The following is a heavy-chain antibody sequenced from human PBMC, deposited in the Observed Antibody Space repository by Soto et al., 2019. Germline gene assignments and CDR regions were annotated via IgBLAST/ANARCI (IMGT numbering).Heavy chain of an antibody. V-gene: IGHV4-30-2*01. CDR3: HAQGAIFGVVPGDFDY. D-gene: IGHD3-3*01. Sequence: SETLSLTCAVSGGSISSGGYSWSWIRQPPGKGLEWIGYIYHSGSTYYNPSLKSRVTISVDRSKNQFSLKLSSVTAADTAVYYCHAQGAIFGVVPGDFDYWGQGTLVTVSS. J-gene: IGHJ4*02. CDR2: IYHSGST. CDR1: GGSISSGGYS.